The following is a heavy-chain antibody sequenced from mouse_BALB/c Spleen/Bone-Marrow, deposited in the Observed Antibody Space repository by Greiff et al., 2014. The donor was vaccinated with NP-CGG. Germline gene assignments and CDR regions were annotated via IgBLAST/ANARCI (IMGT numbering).Heavy chain of an antibody. Sequence: LQQSGSELVRPGGSVKLTCKASGHTFTNYWVHWVKQRPGQGLEWIGNTYPGSGSTNYDEKFKRKATLTVDTSSTTAYMQLSSLTTEDSAVYYCTRDKATPYYAMDYWGQGTSVTVSS. CDR3: TRDKATPYYAMDY. CDR2: TYPGSGST. V-gene: IGHV1S22*01. CDR1: GHTFTNYW. J-gene: IGHJ4*01. D-gene: IGHD6-1*01.